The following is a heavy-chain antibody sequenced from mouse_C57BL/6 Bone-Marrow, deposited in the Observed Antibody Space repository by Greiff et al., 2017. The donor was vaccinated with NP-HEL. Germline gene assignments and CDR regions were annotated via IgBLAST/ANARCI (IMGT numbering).Heavy chain of an antibody. D-gene: IGHD2-10*02. CDR1: GYAFSSSW. V-gene: IGHV1-82*01. CDR2: IYPGDGDT. CDR3: ARSGYDPAWFAY. J-gene: IGHJ3*01. Sequence: VKLQESGPELVKPGASVKISCKASGYAFSSSWMNWVKQRPGKGLEWIGRIYPGDGDTNYNGKFKGKATLTADKSSSTAYMQLSSLTSEDSAVYFCARSGYDPAWFAYWGQGTLVTVSA.